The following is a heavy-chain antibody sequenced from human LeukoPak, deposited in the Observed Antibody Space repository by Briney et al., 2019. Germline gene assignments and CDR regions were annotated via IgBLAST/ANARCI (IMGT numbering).Heavy chain of an antibody. CDR2: INHRGST. CDR1: GGSFSAYY. V-gene: IGHV4-34*01. J-gene: IGHJ4*02. CDR3: AGRLRGFYFDY. Sequence: SETLSLTCAVYGGSFSAYYWSWIRQPPGKGLEWIGEINHRGSTNYNPSLKSRVTISVGTSKNQFSLKLSSVTAADTAVYYCAGRLRGFYFDYWGQGTLVTVSS. D-gene: IGHD3-16*01.